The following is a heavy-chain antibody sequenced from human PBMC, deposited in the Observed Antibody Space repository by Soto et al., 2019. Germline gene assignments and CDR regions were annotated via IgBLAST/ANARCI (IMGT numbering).Heavy chain of an antibody. V-gene: IGHV3-23*01. CDR2: ISSSGVST. J-gene: IGHJ4*02. CDR3: AKYQPMTQPRPYFDY. D-gene: IGHD3-22*01. CDR1: GFTFSSYA. Sequence: EVQLLESGGDLIQPGGSLRLSFAASGFTFSSYAMSWVRQAPGKGLGWVSAISSSGVSTFYADSVKGRFTISRDNSRNTLYLKMNSLRAEDTAIYYCAKYQPMTQPRPYFDYWGQGTLVTVSS.